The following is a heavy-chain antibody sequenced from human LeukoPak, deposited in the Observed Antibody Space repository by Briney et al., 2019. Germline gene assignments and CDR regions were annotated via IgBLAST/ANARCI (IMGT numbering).Heavy chain of an antibody. J-gene: IGHJ4*02. V-gene: IGHV3-48*01. CDR3: ATSKHRYYYDSSEVY. CDR2: ISSSSSTI. CDR1: GFTFSSYS. D-gene: IGHD3-22*01. Sequence: PGGSLRLSCAASGFTFSSYSMNWVRQAPGKGLEWVSYISSSSSTIYYADSVKGRFTISRDNAKNSLYLQMNSLRAEDTALYYCATSKHRYYYDSSEVYWGQGTLVTVSS.